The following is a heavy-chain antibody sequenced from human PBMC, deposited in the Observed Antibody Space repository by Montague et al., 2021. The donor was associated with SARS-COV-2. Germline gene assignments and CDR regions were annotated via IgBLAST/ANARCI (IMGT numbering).Heavy chain of an antibody. D-gene: IGHD5-12*01. CDR2: VFDSGST. J-gene: IGHJ6*02. CDR3: ARGEWLRGGMDV. Sequence: SETLSLTCTVSGGSISSYYWSWIRQPPGNGLEWIGHVFDSGSTNYNPSLKSRVTISVDTSKNQFSLKLSSVTAADTTVYYCARGEWLRGGMDVWRQGTTVTVSS. V-gene: IGHV4-59*13. CDR1: GGSISSYY.